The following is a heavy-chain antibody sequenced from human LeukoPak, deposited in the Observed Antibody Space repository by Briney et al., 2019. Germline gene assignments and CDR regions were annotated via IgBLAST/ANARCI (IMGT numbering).Heavy chain of an antibody. D-gene: IGHD5-18*01. CDR2: IYPNGNT. Sequence: GGSLRLSCAASGFTVSSNYMNWVRQAPGKGLEWVSMIYPNGNTFYTDSVKGRFTISRDNSKNTLDLQMTSLRAEDTAVYYCTRRGHGYGSPFDYWGQGTLVTVSS. V-gene: IGHV3-66*04. CDR1: GFTVSSNY. J-gene: IGHJ4*02. CDR3: TRRGHGYGSPFDY.